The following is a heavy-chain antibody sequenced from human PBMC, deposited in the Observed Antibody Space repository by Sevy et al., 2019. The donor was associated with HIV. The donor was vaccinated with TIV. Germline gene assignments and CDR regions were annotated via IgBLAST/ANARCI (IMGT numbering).Heavy chain of an antibody. D-gene: IGHD3-22*01. Sequence: ASVKVSCKASGYTLTGYYMHWVRQAPGQGLEWMGWINPNSGGTNYAQKIQGRVTMTRDTSISTAYMELSRLRSDDTAVYYCAREIDSSGYYGTGAWFDPWGQGTLVTVSS. CDR3: AREIDSSGYYGTGAWFDP. CDR1: GYTLTGYY. J-gene: IGHJ5*02. CDR2: INPNSGGT. V-gene: IGHV1-2*02.